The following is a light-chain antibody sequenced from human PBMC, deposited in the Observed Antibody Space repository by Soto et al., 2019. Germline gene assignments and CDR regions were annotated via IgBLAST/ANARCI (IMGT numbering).Light chain of an antibody. V-gene: IGKV3-15*01. CDR3: QQYNDWPPYS. CDR1: QSVSSN. CDR2: AAF. J-gene: IGKJ2*01. Sequence: EIVMTQSPATLSVSPGERATLSCRASQSVSSNVAWYRQKPGQSPRLLIYAAFIRPTGIPARFSGSGSGTEFTLTISSLQSEDFAVYYCQQYNDWPPYSFGQGTKVEIK.